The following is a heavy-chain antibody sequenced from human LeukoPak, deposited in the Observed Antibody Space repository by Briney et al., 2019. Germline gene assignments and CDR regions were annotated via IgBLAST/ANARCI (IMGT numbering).Heavy chain of an antibody. CDR3: ARGFYFYFGGSSEPPGYFDY. CDR1: GFTFSSYE. CDR2: ISSSGSTI. Sequence: PGGSLRLSCAASGFTFSSYEMNWVRQAPGKGLEWVSYISSSGSTIYYADSVKGRFTISRDNAKNSLYLQMNSLRAEDTAAYYCARGFYFYFGGSSEPPGYFDYGAQGPLVTVP. J-gene: IGHJ4*02. V-gene: IGHV3-48*03. D-gene: IGHD3-16*01.